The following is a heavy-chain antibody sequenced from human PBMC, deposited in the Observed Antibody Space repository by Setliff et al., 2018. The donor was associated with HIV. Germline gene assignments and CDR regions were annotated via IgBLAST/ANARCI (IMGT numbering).Heavy chain of an antibody. CDR2: IYYSGST. CDR1: GGSFSGYY. D-gene: IGHD2-21*01. CDR3: ARVHLYDATAYYSSFES. J-gene: IGHJ4*02. V-gene: IGHV4-59*01. Sequence: SETLSLTCAVYGGSFSGYYWSWIRQPPGKGLEWIGYIYYSGSTNYNPSLKSRVTISVDTSKNQFSLKLSSVTAADTAVYFCARVHLYDATAYYSSFESWGPGSLVTVSS.